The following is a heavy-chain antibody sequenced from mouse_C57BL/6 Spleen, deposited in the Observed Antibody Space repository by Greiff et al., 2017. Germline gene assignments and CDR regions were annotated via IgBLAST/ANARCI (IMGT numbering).Heavy chain of an antibody. CDR2: IDPSDSYT. CDR1: GYTFTSYW. D-gene: IGHD2-4*01. J-gene: IGHJ3*01. CDR3: SCYYDEENFY. V-gene: IGHV1-50*01. Sequence: QVQLQQPGAELVKPGASVKLSCKASGYTFTSYWMQWVKQRPGQGLEWIGEIDPSDSYTNYNQKFKGKATLTVDTSSSTASMQLSSLTSDDSAVYFCSCYYDEENFYWGQGTLVTVSA.